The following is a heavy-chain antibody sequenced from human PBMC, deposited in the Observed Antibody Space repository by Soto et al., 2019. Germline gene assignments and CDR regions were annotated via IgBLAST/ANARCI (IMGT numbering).Heavy chain of an antibody. CDR2: IVPIFGTT. Sequence: QVQLVQSGAEVKKPGSSVKASCKVSGGTFSNYAIEWVRRAPGHGLEWMGGIVPIFGTTYYTQKFQGRATIIADDSTTTAYLEMSSLRSEDTAIYYCARVEAVAGLYNYHGLDVWGQGTAVTVSS. D-gene: IGHD6-19*01. CDR3: ARVEAVAGLYNYHGLDV. J-gene: IGHJ6*02. V-gene: IGHV1-69*12. CDR1: GGTFSNYA.